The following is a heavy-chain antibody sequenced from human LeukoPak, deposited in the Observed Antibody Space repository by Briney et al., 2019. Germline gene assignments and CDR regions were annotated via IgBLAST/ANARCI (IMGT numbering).Heavy chain of an antibody. CDR2: IYYSGST. CDR1: GGSISSGGYY. J-gene: IGHJ6*02. CDR3: ARDYYDTSGYSNGMDV. V-gene: IGHV4-30-4*08. Sequence: PSETLSLTCTVSGGSISSGGYYWSWIRQHPGKGLEWIVYIYYSGSTYYNPSLKSRVTISVDTSKNQFSLKLSSVTAADTAVYYCARDYYDTSGYSNGMDVWGQGTTVTVSS. D-gene: IGHD3-22*01.